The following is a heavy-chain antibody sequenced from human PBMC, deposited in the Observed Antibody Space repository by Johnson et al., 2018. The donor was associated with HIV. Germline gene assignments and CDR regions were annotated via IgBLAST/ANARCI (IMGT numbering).Heavy chain of an antibody. D-gene: IGHD3-16*01. CDR3: TTVRGAFDI. CDR1: GFSVSRNH. V-gene: IGHV3-66*01. CDR2: IYSSGST. J-gene: IGHJ3*02. Sequence: VQLVESGGGLVQPGGSLRLSCGASGFSVSRNHMNWVRQVPGKGLEWVSVIYSSGSTYYADSVKGRFTFSRDNSKNTVYLQMNSLRAEDTAVYYCTTVRGAFDIWGQGTMVTVSS.